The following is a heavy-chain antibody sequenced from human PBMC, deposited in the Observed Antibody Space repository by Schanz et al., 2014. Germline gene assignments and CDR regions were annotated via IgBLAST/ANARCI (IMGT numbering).Heavy chain of an antibody. CDR2: ISVYHGHT. D-gene: IGHD3-10*01. CDR1: GYTVSALA. Sequence: QVQLLQSGSEVKKPGASVKVSCEISGYTVSALAMHWVRQAPGQGLEWMGWISVYHGHTNYAEKVHGRVTMTTYTSTSTAYMELRSLISDDTAVYYCVRDAGWAFGDYHGMDVWGQGTSVTVSS. J-gene: IGHJ6*02. V-gene: IGHV1-18*01. CDR3: VRDAGWAFGDYHGMDV.